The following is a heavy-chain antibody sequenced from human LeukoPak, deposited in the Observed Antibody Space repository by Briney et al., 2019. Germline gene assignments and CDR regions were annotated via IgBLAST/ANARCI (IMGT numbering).Heavy chain of an antibody. CDR2: INHSGST. D-gene: IGHD5-12*01. CDR3: ARARSHVDIVATISRPFGAYFDY. CDR1: GGSFSGYY. J-gene: IGHJ4*02. Sequence: SETLSLTCAVYGGSFSGYYWSWIRQPPGKGLEWIGEINHSGSTNYNPSLKSRVTISVDTSQNQFSLKLSSVTAADTAVYYCARARSHVDIVATISRPFGAYFDYWGQGNLGSVSS. V-gene: IGHV4-34*01.